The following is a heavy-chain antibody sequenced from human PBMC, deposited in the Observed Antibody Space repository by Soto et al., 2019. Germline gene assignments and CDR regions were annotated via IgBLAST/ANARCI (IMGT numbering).Heavy chain of an antibody. J-gene: IGHJ4*02. CDR3: AKTLVGATPADY. V-gene: IGHV1-3*01. CDR1: GYTFTSYA. Sequence: GASVKVSCKASGYTFTSYAMHWVRQAPGQRLEWMGWINAGNGNTKYSQKFQGRVTITRDTSASTAYMELSSLRTEDTAVYYCAKTLVGATPADYWGQGTLVTVSS. D-gene: IGHD1-26*01. CDR2: INAGNGNT.